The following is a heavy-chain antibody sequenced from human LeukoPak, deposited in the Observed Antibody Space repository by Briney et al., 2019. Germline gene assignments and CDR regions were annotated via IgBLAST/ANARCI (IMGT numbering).Heavy chain of an antibody. D-gene: IGHD3-22*01. V-gene: IGHV4-59*01. CDR3: ARVVSSGSQDWYFDL. CDR2: IYNSGSA. J-gene: IGHJ2*01. Sequence: SETLSLTCTVSGASISSFYWSWIRQPPGKGLEWIGYIYNSGSANYNPSLKSRVTISVDTSKNQFSLKLSSVTAADTAVYYCARVVSSGSQDWYFDLWGRGTLVTVSS. CDR1: GASISSFY.